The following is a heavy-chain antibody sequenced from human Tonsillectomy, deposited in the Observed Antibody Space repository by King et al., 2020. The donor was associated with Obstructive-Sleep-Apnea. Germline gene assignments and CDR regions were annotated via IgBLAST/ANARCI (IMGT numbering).Heavy chain of an antibody. CDR2: IIPILVIA. J-gene: IGHJ4*02. CDR3: AAALNYYDSSCYFAH. CDR1: GGTFGSYA. D-gene: IGHD3-22*01. Sequence: QLVQSGAEVKKPGSSVKVSCKTSGGTFGSYAIAWVHQAPGQGLEWMGRIIPILVIANYAQKVQGRVTITADRSTRTVYMELCSLTSEDTGVYYCAAALNYYDSSCYFAHWGQGTLVTVSS. V-gene: IGHV1-69*09.